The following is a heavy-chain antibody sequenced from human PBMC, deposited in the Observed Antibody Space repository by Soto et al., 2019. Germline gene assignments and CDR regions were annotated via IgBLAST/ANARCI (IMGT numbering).Heavy chain of an antibody. Sequence: WGSLRLSCAASGFTFSSYAMSWVRQAPGKGLEWVSAISGSGGSTYYAGSVKGRFTISRDNSKNTLYLQMNSLRAEDTAVYYCAKYGGKSFYYYSGMDGCGKGTTVTVSS. V-gene: IGHV3-23*01. CDR3: AKYGGKSFYYYSGMDG. D-gene: IGHD2-15*01. CDR2: ISGSGGST. CDR1: GFTFSSYA. J-gene: IGHJ6*04.